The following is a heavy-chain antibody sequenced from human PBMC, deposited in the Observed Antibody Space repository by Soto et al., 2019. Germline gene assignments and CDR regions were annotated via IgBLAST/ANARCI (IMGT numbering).Heavy chain of an antibody. D-gene: IGHD3-16*01. J-gene: IGHJ3*02. CDR3: AREQSGEIMTMTDAFDI. Sequence: GASVKVSCKASGYTFTSYAIHWVRQAPGPRLEWMGWINAGNGNTQYSRKSQGRVTITRDTSASIAYMEVSSLRSEDTALYYCAREQSGEIMTMTDAFDIWGQGTMVTVS. CDR2: INAGNGNT. V-gene: IGHV1-3*01. CDR1: GYTFTSYA.